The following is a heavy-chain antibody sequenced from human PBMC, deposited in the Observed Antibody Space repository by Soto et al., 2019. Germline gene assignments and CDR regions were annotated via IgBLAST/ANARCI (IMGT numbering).Heavy chain of an antibody. CDR2: IYNIGST. J-gene: IGHJ4*02. CDR3: ERGSNEIDY. D-gene: IGHD3-10*01. CDR1: GGSISGSY. Sequence: SETQSLTCTESGGSISGSYWSWLRQPPGRGLEWIGYIYNIGSTNYNPSLRSRVTMSIDTSQEQFSLKLSSVTATDSAVYYCERGSNEIDYWGQGTLVTVS. V-gene: IGHV4-59*08.